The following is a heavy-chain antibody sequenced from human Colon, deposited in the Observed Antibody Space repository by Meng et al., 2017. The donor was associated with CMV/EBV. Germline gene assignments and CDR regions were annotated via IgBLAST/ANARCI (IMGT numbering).Heavy chain of an antibody. D-gene: IGHD2-2*02. CDR1: GFSFSTYW. J-gene: IGHJ4*02. Sequence: GESLKISCAASGFSFSTYWMTWVRQAPGKGLEWVAKINQDGSEKDYVDSVKGRFTISRDNAKKTVYLQINGLRAEDTAVYYCARVFFCSTTNCYTGLDYFDYWGQGTLVTVSS. CDR2: INQDGSEK. V-gene: IGHV3-7*01. CDR3: ARVFFCSTTNCYTGLDYFDY.